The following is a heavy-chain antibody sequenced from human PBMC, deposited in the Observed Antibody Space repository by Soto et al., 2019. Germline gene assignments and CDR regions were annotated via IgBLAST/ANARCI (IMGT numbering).Heavy chain of an antibody. CDR3: ARDGPPADY. Sequence: ASVKVSCKASGYTFSSYAISWVRQAPGQGLEWVGWISAYNGNTKYAQKLQGRVTMTTDTSTSTAYMEVRSLRSDDTAVYYCARDGPPADYWGQGTLVTVSS. V-gene: IGHV1-18*01. CDR2: ISAYNGNT. J-gene: IGHJ4*02. CDR1: GYTFSSYA.